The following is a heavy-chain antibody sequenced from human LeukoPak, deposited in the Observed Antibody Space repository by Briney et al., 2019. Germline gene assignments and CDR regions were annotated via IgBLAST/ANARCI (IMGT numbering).Heavy chain of an antibody. D-gene: IGHD5-24*01. CDR1: GYTFTGYY. CDR3: ARMARPNYYYYYYMDV. Sequence: GASVKVSCKASGYTFTGYYMHWVRQAPGQGLEWMGWINPNSGGTNYAQKFQGRVTMTRDTSISTAYMELSSLRSEDTAVYYCARMARPNYYYYYYMDVWGKGTTVTVSS. CDR2: INPNSGGT. J-gene: IGHJ6*03. V-gene: IGHV1-2*02.